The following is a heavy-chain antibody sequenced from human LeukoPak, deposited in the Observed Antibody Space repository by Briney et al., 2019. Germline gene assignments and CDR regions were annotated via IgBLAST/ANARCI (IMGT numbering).Heavy chain of an antibody. D-gene: IGHD3-22*01. CDR1: GFTVSSNY. Sequence: GGSLRLSCAASGFTVSSNYMSWVRQAPGMGLEWVSVIYSGGSTYYADSVKGRFTISRDNSKNTLYLQMNNLRAEDTAVYYCARNYYDNSGYYYVLDYWGQGTLVTVSS. V-gene: IGHV3-53*01. CDR3: ARNYYDNSGYYYVLDY. CDR2: IYSGGST. J-gene: IGHJ4*02.